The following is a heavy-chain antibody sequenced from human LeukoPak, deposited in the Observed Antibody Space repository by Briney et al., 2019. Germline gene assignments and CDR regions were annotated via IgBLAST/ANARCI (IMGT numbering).Heavy chain of an antibody. Sequence: SETLSLTCTVSGGSIRSSSYYWGWIRQPPGKGLEWIGSIYYSGSTYYNPSLKSRVTISVDTSKNQFSPKLSSVTAADTAVYYCARADCSSTSCQYYFDYWGQGTLVTVSS. V-gene: IGHV4-39*01. D-gene: IGHD2-2*01. J-gene: IGHJ4*02. CDR3: ARADCSSTSCQYYFDY. CDR1: GGSIRSSSYY. CDR2: IYYSGST.